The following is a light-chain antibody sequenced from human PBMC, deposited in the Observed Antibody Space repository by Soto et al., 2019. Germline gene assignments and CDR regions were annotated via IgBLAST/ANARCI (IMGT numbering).Light chain of an antibody. CDR3: QQANTYPLT. CDR1: QRISRW. V-gene: IGKV1-12*01. J-gene: IGKJ4*01. CDR2: VAS. Sequence: DIQMTQSPSSVSISVGDRVTITCRASQRISRWVAWYQQKPGTVPRLLISVASSLQSGVPSRFSGSGSGTEFALTISSLQPEDSAIYYCQQANTYPLTFGGGTKVEIK.